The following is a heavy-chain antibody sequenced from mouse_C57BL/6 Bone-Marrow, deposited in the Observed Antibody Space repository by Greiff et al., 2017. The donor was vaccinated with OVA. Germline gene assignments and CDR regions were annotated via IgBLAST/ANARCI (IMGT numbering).Heavy chain of an antibody. J-gene: IGHJ1*03. CDR2: ISYSGST. Sequence: EVKVEESGPGLAKPSQTLSLTCSVTGYSITSDYWNWIRKFPGNKLEYMGYISYSGSTYYNPSLKSRISIPRATSKNQYYLQLNSVTTEDTATYYCARWGRVYYGSSYWYFDVWGTGTTVTVSS. CDR1: GYSITSDY. D-gene: IGHD1-1*01. V-gene: IGHV3-8*01. CDR3: ARWGRVYYGSSYWYFDV.